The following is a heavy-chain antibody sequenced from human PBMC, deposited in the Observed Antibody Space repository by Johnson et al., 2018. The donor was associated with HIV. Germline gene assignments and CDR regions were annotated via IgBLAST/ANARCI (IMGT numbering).Heavy chain of an antibody. CDR1: GFTFSSYD. J-gene: IGHJ3*01. CDR2: FATGGGT. V-gene: IGHV3-66*01. Sequence: VQLVESGGGVVQPGRSLRLSCAASGFTFSSYDMHWVRQVPGKGLEWISLFATGGGTDYADSVKGRFTVSRDISNNTIFLHMNRLRADDTAVYYCARGDSGDYAGACDVWGQGKMVTVSS. D-gene: IGHD4-17*01. CDR3: ARGDSGDYAGACDV.